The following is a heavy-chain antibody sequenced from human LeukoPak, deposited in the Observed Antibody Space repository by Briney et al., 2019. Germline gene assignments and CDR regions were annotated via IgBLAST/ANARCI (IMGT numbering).Heavy chain of an antibody. J-gene: IGHJ4*02. D-gene: IGHD3-22*01. CDR1: GGSVSSGSYY. CDR2: IYYSGST. V-gene: IGHV4-61*01. Sequence: SETLSLTCTVSGGSVSSGSYYWSWIRQPPGKGLEWIGYIYYSGSTNYNPSLKSRVTISVDTSKNQFSLKLSSVTAADTAVYYCARISDDDSSGLFDYWGQGTLVTVSS. CDR3: ARISDDDSSGLFDY.